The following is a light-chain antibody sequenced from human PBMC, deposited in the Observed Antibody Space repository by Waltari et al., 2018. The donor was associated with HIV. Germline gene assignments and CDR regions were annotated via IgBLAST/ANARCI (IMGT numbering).Light chain of an antibody. CDR2: DVN. J-gene: IGLJ2*01. CDR3: CSYAGSPTFVI. CDR1: RSGIGRYNL. V-gene: IGLV2-23*02. Sequence: QSALTQHAPVSGSLGKTITVSCTGTRSGIGRYNLISWYQQYPGKAPKVIIYDVNKWPSGVSHRFSGFKAANTASLTISGLQAEDEADYYCCSYAGSPTFVIFGGGTKVTVL.